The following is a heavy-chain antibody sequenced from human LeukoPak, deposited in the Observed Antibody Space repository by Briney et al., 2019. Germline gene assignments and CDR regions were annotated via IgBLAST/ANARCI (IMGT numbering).Heavy chain of an antibody. CDR2: IIPIFGTA. Sequence: SVKVSCKASGGTFSSYAISWVRQAPGQGLEWMGGIIPIFGTANYAQKFQGRVTITADESTSTAYMELSRLRSDDTAVYYCARESKGGYSYGLRYYYDSSGYTFVDYWGQGTLVTVSS. CDR1: GGTFSSYA. V-gene: IGHV1-69*13. CDR3: ARESKGGYSYGLRYYYDSSGYTFVDY. J-gene: IGHJ4*02. D-gene: IGHD3-22*01.